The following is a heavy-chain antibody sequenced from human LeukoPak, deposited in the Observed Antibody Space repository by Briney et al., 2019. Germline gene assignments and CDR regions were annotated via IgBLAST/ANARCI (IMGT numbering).Heavy chain of an antibody. CDR2: ISYDGSNK. J-gene: IGHJ4*02. Sequence: GGSLRLSCAASGFTFSSYAMHWVRQAPGKGLEWVAVISYDGSNKYYADSVKGRFTISRDNSKNTLYLQMNSLRAEDTAVYCCARDRGGHRGYYFDYWGQGTLVTVSS. D-gene: IGHD3-10*01. V-gene: IGHV3-30-3*01. CDR3: ARDRGGHRGYYFDY. CDR1: GFTFSSYA.